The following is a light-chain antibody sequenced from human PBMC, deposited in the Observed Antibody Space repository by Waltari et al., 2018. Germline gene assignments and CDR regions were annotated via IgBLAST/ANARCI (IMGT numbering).Light chain of an antibody. CDR1: QSISSW. CDR3: QQYNGYPWT. Sequence: DIQMTQSPSTLSASVGDRVTITCRASQSISSWLAWYQQKPGKAPKLLIYKASNLERGVPSRFSAGGSETEFTLTISSLQPDDFATYYCQQYNGYPWTFGQGTKVEVK. V-gene: IGKV1-5*03. J-gene: IGKJ1*01. CDR2: KAS.